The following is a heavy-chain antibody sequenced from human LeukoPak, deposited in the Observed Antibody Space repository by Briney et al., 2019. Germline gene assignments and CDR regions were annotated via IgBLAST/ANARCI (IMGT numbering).Heavy chain of an antibody. J-gene: IGHJ4*02. CDR2: IYYSGST. CDR3: AGHPPNGIAAAGGFDY. CDR1: GGSISSYY. D-gene: IGHD6-13*01. V-gene: IGHV4-59*08. Sequence: PSETLSLTCTVSGGSISSYYWSWIRQPPGKGLEWIGYIYYSGSTNYNPSLKSRVTISVDTSKNQFSLKLSSVTAADTAVYYCAGHPPNGIAAAGGFDYWGQGTLVTVSS.